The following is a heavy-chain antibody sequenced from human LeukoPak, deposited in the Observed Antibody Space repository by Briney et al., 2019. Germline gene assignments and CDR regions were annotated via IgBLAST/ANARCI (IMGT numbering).Heavy chain of an antibody. V-gene: IGHV4-59*08. J-gene: IGHJ4*02. CDR3: ARHLNNCGDDCYIFDY. Sequence: SETLSLTCTVSGGSIFSYYWSWIRQPPGEGLEWMGYIYYSGSTNYNPSLKSRVTISVDTSKNQFSLRVSSVTAAGTAVYYCARHLNNCGDDCYIFDYWGQGTLVTVSS. CDR1: GGSIFSYY. D-gene: IGHD2-21*01. CDR2: IYYSGST.